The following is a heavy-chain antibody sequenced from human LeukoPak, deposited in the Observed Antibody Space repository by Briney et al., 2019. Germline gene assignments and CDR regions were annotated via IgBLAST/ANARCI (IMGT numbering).Heavy chain of an antibody. D-gene: IGHD3-22*01. CDR2: IIPILGIA. V-gene: IGHV1-69*04. CDR1: GGTFSSYA. CDR3: ARDAYYYDSSGYR. Sequence: GASVKVSCKASGGTFSSYAISWVRQAPGQGLEWMGRIIPILGIANYAQKFQGRVTITADKSTSTAYVELSSLRSEDTAVYYCARDAYYYDSSGYRWGQGTLVTVSS. J-gene: IGHJ4*02.